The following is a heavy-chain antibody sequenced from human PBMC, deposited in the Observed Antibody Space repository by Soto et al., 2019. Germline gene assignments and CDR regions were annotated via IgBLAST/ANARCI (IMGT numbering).Heavy chain of an antibody. CDR3: AREDDYSFDY. D-gene: IGHD2-21*02. CDR2: IYYSGST. V-gene: IGHV4-59*01. Sequence: SETLSLTCTVSGGSISSYYWSWIRQPPGKGLEWIGYIYYSGSTNYNPSLKSRVTISVDTSKNQFSLKLSSVTAADTAVYYWAREDDYSFDYWGQGTLVTVSS. J-gene: IGHJ4*02. CDR1: GGSISSYY.